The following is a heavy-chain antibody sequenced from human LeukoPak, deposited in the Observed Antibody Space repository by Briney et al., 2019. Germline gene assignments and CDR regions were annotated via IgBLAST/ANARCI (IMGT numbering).Heavy chain of an antibody. V-gene: IGHV3-7*01. J-gene: IGHJ4*02. D-gene: IGHD3-16*01. CDR3: ARDWGRF. CDR1: GFTFSSYW. CDR2: IKQDGSEK. Sequence: GGSLRLSCVASGFTFSSYWMSWVRQAPGKGLEWVANIKQDGSEKYYVDSVKGRFTISRDNAKNSLYLQINSLRAEDTAVYYCARDWGRFWGQGTLVTVSS.